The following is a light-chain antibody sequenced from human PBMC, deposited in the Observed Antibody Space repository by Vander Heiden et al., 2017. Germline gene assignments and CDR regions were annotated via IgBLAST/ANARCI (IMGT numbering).Light chain of an antibody. J-gene: IGLJ3*02. V-gene: IGLV3-1*01. CDR1: ELGDKY. CDR3: QAWDSRSVA. CDR2: QRD. Sequence: SYDLTQPPSVSVSPGQTATIACSGDELGDKYVSWYQQRPGQSPVLVMYQRDKRASGIPERFSGSVSGNTATLAIIGTQAVDEAAYYCQAWDSRSVAFGGGTKLTVL.